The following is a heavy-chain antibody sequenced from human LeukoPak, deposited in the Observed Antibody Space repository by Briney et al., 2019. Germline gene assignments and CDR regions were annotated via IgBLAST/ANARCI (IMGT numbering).Heavy chain of an antibody. D-gene: IGHD6-13*01. CDR3: ASQYSSSWSFDY. V-gene: IGHV3-53*01. Sequence: GGSLRLSCAASGFTFSSYGMYWVRQAPGKGLEWVSVIHSGGSTYYADSVKGRFTISRDNSKNTLFLQMNSLRAEDTAVYYCASQYSSSWSFDYWGQGTLVTVSS. CDR2: IHSGGST. CDR1: GFTFSSYG. J-gene: IGHJ4*02.